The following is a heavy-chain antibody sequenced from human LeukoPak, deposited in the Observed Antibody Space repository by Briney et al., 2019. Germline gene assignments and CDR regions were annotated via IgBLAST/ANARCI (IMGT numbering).Heavy chain of an antibody. CDR1: GXSVYSNSSA. D-gene: IGHD3-16*01. J-gene: IGHJ4*02. CDR3: ARFDYGAPDY. CDR2: TYYRSRWSY. Sequence: SQTLSLTCAISGXSVYSNSSAWNWIRQSPSRGLEWLGRTYYRSRWSYEYTTSVKGRITINADTSENQFSLQLKSVTPEDTAVYYCARFDYGAPDYWGQGTLVTVSS. V-gene: IGHV6-1*01.